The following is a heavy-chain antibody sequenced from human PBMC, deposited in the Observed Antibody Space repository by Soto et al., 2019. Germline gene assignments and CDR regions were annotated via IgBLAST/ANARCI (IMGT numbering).Heavy chain of an antibody. V-gene: IGHV4-34*01. CDR2: INHSGST. J-gene: IGHJ4*02. CDR1: GGSFSCYY. CDR3: ARGPKPAASYYFDY. Sequence: SETLSRTCAVYGGSFSCYYWSWIRQPPGKGLEWIGEINHSGSTNYNPSLKSRVTISVDTSKNQFSLKLSSVTAADTAVYYCARGPKPAASYYFDYWGQGTLVTVSS. D-gene: IGHD2-2*01.